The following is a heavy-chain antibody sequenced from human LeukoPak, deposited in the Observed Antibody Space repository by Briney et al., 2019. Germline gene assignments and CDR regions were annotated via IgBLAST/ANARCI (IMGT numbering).Heavy chain of an antibody. V-gene: IGHV5-51*01. CDR1: GYIFTSSW. D-gene: IGHD3-10*01. Sequence: GESLQISCQASGYIFTSSWIGWARQLPGKGLEWMAIINPGDSYTRYSPSFQGQVTISADKSISTVYLQWGSLKASDTAMYYCARQPGAGWFYPWGQGTLVTVSS. J-gene: IGHJ5*02. CDR3: ARQPGAGWFYP. CDR2: INPGDSYT.